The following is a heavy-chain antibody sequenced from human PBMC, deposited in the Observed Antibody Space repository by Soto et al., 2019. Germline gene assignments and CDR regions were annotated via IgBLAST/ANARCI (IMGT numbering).Heavy chain of an antibody. CDR3: ARERGGYFDY. D-gene: IGHD2-15*01. CDR1: GSTFGSYD. CDR2: VGTAGDT. J-gene: IGHJ4*02. Sequence: GGSLRLSCAASGSTFGSYDIHWVRQASGKGLEWVSAVGTAGDTYYSGSVKGRFTISREDAKNSLYLQMNSLRGGDTAVYYCARERGGYFDYWGQGTLVTVS. V-gene: IGHV3-13*01.